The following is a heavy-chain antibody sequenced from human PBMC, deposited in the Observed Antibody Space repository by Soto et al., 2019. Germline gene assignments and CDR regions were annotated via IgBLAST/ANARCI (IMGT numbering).Heavy chain of an antibody. J-gene: IGHJ4*02. V-gene: IGHV4-34*01. Sequence: LSLTCAVYGGSFSGYYWSWIRQPPGKGLEWIGEINHSGSTNYNPSLKSRVTISVDTSKNQFSLKLSSVTAADTAVYYCAKSAPIDYWGQGTLVTVSS. D-gene: IGHD6-13*01. CDR1: GGSFSGYY. CDR2: INHSGST. CDR3: AKSAPIDY.